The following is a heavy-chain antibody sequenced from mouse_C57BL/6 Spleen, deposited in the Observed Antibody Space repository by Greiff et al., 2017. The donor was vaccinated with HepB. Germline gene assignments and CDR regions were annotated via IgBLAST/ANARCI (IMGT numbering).Heavy chain of an antibody. J-gene: IGHJ1*03. V-gene: IGHV3-6*01. CDR1: GYSITSGYY. Sequence: EVQLQESGPGLVKPSQSLSLTCSVTGYSITSGYYWNWIRQFPGNKLEWMGYISYDGSNNYNPSLKNRISITSDTSKNQFFLKLNSVTTEDTATYYCAREGMNYWYFDVWGTGTTVTVSS. CDR3: AREGMNYWYFDV. CDR2: ISYDGSN.